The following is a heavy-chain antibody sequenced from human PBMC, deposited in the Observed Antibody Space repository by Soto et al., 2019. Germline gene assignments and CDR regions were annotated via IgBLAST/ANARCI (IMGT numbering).Heavy chain of an antibody. J-gene: IGHJ4*02. Sequence: QVQLVQSGAEVKRPGSSVKVSCESSGDTFNSYVISWVRQAPGQGLEWMGGIIPIIGVTHYAQKFQGGVTISALSSTGTAYMALTHLGFEDTALYFCARESLGAKWAAHWGQGTLVTFSS. CDR2: IIPIIGVT. CDR3: ARESLGAKWAAH. CDR1: GDTFNSYV. D-gene: IGHD1-26*01. V-gene: IGHV1-69*17.